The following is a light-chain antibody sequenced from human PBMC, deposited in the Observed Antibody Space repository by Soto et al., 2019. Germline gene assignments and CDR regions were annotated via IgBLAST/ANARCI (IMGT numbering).Light chain of an antibody. CDR1: QSVSTT. J-gene: IGKJ1*01. CDR2: SAS. CDR3: QQYGSSGT. Sequence: EIVMTQSPATLSVSPGERATLSFWASQSVSTTVAWYQQKSGQAPRLLIYSASTRATGVPARFSGSGSGTDFTLTISRLEPEDFAVYYCQQYGSSGTFGQGTKVDIK. V-gene: IGKV3-15*01.